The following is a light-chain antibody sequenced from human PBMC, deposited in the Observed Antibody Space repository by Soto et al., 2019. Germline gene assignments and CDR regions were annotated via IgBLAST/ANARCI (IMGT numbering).Light chain of an antibody. Sequence: QSALTQPPSASGSPERPVTISCTGTSSDFGDKNFVSWYHQNPGKAPKPMIYGVTKRPSGFPDRFSGSKSGNTASLTICGLQAEDEADYYCSSYVGNHIRVFGGGTKVTVL. J-gene: IGLJ3*02. CDR2: GVT. CDR3: SSYVGNHIRV. V-gene: IGLV2-8*01. CDR1: SSDFGDKNF.